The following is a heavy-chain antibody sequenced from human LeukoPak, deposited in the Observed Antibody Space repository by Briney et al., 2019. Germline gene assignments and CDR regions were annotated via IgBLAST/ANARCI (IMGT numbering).Heavy chain of an antibody. D-gene: IGHD6-19*01. Sequence: HGESLQISCKGSGNIFTSHWIGWVRQMPGKGLEWMGIIYRDESDSRYSPSFQGQVTISADRSTSTAYLQWSSLKASDTAIYYCARVNSGWPLDHWGQGTLVTVSS. CDR2: IYRDESDS. J-gene: IGHJ4*02. CDR3: ARVNSGWPLDH. CDR1: GNIFTSHW. V-gene: IGHV5-51*01.